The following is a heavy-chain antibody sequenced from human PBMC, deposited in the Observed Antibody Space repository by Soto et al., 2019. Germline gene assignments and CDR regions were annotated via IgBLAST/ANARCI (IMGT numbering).Heavy chain of an antibody. CDR2: INPNSGGT. CDR3: ARDASGGYYDSSATELFDY. D-gene: IGHD3-22*01. CDR1: GYTFTGYY. Sequence: GASVKVSCKASGYTFTGYYMHWVRQAPGQGLEWMGWINPNSGGTNYAQKFQGWVTMTRDTSISTAYMELSRLRSDDTAVYYCARDASGGYYDSSATELFDYWGQGTLVTVSS. V-gene: IGHV1-2*04. J-gene: IGHJ4*02.